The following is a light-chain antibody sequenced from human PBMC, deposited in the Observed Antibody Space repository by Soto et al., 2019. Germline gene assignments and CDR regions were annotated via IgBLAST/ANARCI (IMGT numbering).Light chain of an antibody. J-gene: IGKJ4*01. Sequence: EIVLTQSPATLSLSPGERATLSCRASQSISTYLAWYQQKPGQAPRLLIYDASNRATGVPGRFSGSGSGTDFTLTISSLEPEDFAVYYCQQRTRWPPLTFGGGTKVEI. V-gene: IGKV3-11*01. CDR3: QQRTRWPPLT. CDR2: DAS. CDR1: QSISTY.